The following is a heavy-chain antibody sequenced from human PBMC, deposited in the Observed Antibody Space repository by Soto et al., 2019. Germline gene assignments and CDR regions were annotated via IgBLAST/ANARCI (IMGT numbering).Heavy chain of an antibody. CDR2: VSIGGST. Sequence: VSLRLSCAASGFTFSSYAMGWVRQGPGKGLEWVAVVSIGGSTHYADSVRGRFTISRDNSKNTLSLQMNSLTAEDTAVYFCAKRRGAGGHFDYWGQGALVTVSS. D-gene: IGHD2-15*01. CDR1: GFTFSSYA. CDR3: AKRRGAGGHFDY. J-gene: IGHJ4*02. V-gene: IGHV3-23*01.